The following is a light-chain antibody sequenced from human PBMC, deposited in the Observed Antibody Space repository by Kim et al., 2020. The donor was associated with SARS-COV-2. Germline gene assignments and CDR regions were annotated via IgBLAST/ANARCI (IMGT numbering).Light chain of an antibody. Sequence: PGERATLACRASQSINIDVAWYQQKPGRAPRLLIYDASKRVSGVPARFSGSGFGIAFALTINGLEPEDFAGYYCQQHATWPPALTFGGGTKV. V-gene: IGKV3-11*01. CDR2: DAS. CDR1: QSINID. J-gene: IGKJ4*01. CDR3: QQHATWPPALT.